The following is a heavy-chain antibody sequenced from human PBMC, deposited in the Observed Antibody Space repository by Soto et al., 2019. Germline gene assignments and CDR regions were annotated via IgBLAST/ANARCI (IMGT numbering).Heavy chain of an antibody. CDR1: GFTFSGYE. V-gene: IGHV3-48*03. J-gene: IGHJ4*02. D-gene: IGHD1-1*01. Sequence: GSLRLSCAASGFTFSGYEMNWVRQAPGKGLEWVSYISTSGSTKFHADSVKGRFTISRDNAKNSLYLQMNSLRAEDTAVYYCAREGLLEAYDYWGQGTLVTVSS. CDR2: ISTSGSTK. CDR3: AREGLLEAYDY.